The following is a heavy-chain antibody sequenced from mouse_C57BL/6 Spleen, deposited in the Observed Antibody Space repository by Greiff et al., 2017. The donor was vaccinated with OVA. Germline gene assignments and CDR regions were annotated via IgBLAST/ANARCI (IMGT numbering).Heavy chain of an antibody. CDR3: AREGYDYDEEAY. D-gene: IGHD2-4*01. CDR2: IYPRSGNT. CDR1: GYTFTSYG. V-gene: IGHV1-81*01. J-gene: IGHJ3*01. Sequence: VKLVESGAELARPGASVKLSCKASGYTFTSYGISWVKQRTGQGLEWIGKIYPRSGNTYYNEKFKGKATLTADKSSITAYMELRSLTSEDSAVYFCAREGYDYDEEAYWGQGTLVTVSA.